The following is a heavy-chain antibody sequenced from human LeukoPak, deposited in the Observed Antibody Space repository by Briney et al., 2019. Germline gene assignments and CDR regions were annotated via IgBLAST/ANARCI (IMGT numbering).Heavy chain of an antibody. CDR1: GFTFSSYW. D-gene: IGHD3-16*01. CDR2: INGDGRNI. J-gene: IGHJ4*02. CDR3: TRGTSMFTGDY. Sequence: AGGSLRLSCAASGFTFSSYWMHWVRQDPRKGLVWVSRINGDGRNINYADSVRGRFTISRDNAKNTLYLQMNTLRVEDTAVYFCTRGTSMFTGDYWGPGTLVTVSS. V-gene: IGHV3-74*01.